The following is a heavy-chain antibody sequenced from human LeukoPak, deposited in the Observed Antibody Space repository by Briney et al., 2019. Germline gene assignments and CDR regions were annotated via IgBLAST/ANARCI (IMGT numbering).Heavy chain of an antibody. CDR3: AKGGGGSGLKPYYFDY. Sequence: GGSLRLSCAASGFTFSSYSMNWVRQAPGKGLEWVSSISSSSSYIYYADSVKGRFTISRDNAKNSLYLQMNSLRAEDTALYYCAKGGGGSGLKPYYFDYWGQGTLVTVSS. CDR1: GFTFSSYS. V-gene: IGHV3-21*04. J-gene: IGHJ4*02. CDR2: ISSSSSYI. D-gene: IGHD2-15*01.